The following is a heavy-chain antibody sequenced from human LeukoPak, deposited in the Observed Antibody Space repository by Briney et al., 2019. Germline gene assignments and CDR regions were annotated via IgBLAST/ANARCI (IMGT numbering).Heavy chain of an antibody. Sequence: PGRSLRLSCAASGFTFSSYGMHWVRQAPGKGLEWVAVIWYDGSNKYYADSVKGRFTISRDNSKNTLYLQMNSLRAEDTAVYYCARDKRASCYDYWGQGTLVTVSS. CDR1: GFTFSSYG. CDR3: ARDKRASCYDY. CDR2: IWYDGSNK. V-gene: IGHV3-33*01. D-gene: IGHD2-2*01. J-gene: IGHJ4*02.